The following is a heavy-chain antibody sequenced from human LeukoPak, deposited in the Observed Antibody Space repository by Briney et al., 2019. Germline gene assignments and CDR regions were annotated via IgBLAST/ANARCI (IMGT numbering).Heavy chain of an antibody. Sequence: GESLKISCKSSGYSFTSYWIGWVRQMPGKGLEWMGIIHPGDSDTRYSPSFQGQVTISANNSISTAYLQWSSLKASDAAMYYCARRKYYYDSSGYGYYFDYWGQGTLVTV. CDR2: IHPGDSDT. CDR1: GYSFTSYW. J-gene: IGHJ4*02. D-gene: IGHD3-22*01. V-gene: IGHV5-51*01. CDR3: ARRKYYYDSSGYGYYFDY.